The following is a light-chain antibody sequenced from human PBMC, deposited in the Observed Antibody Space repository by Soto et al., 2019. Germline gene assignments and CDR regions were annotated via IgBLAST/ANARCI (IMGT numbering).Light chain of an antibody. CDR1: QTVSSTY. CDR2: GAS. V-gene: IGKV3-20*01. Sequence: ENVLTQSPGTLSLSPGARATLXXRASQTVSSTYLAWYQQKPGQAPRLXIYGASSRATGIPGRFSGTVSGTDFTLTISRLEPEDFAVYYCQQYGYSPITFGQGTRLDIK. J-gene: IGKJ5*01. CDR3: QQYGYSPIT.